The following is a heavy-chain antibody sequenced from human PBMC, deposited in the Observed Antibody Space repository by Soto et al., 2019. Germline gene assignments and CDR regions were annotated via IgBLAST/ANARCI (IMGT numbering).Heavy chain of an antibody. Sequence: SDTLSLTCTVSGGSISSYYWTWVRQPPGEGLEWIGYIYYTGSTSYSPSLKSRVTILVDTSKNQFSLKLNSVTAADTAVYYCARHPLLPYYDSSGYTRGVDYWGQGTLVTV. D-gene: IGHD3-22*01. CDR2: IYYTGST. V-gene: IGHV4-59*08. J-gene: IGHJ4*02. CDR1: GGSISSYY. CDR3: ARHPLLPYYDSSGYTRGVDY.